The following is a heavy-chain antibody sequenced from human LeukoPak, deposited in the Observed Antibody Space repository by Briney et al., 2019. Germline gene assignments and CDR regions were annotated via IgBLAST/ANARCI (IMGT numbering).Heavy chain of an antibody. V-gene: IGHV3-66*01. D-gene: IGHD1-26*01. CDR2: IYSGGST. J-gene: IGHJ4*02. CDR1: EFSVGSNY. CDR3: ARCHLGATTGLDY. Sequence: GGSLRLSCAASEFSVGSNYMTWVRQAPGKGLEWVSLIYSGGSTYYADSVKGRFTISRDNSKNTLYLQMNSLRAEDTAVYYCARCHLGATTGLDYWGQGTLVTVSS.